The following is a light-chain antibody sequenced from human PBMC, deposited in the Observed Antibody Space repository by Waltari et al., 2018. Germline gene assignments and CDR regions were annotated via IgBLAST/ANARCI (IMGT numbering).Light chain of an antibody. J-gene: IGLJ2*01. CDR2: YDS. CDR1: NIGSKS. Sequence: SYVVTQSPSVSVAPGETARITCGGDNIGSKSVHWYQQRPGQAPVLVISYDSDRPSGIPERFSGSNSGNTATLTISWVEADDEADYYCLVWHGTTDHHGVFGGGTKLTVL. V-gene: IGLV3-21*04. CDR3: LVWHGTTDHHGV.